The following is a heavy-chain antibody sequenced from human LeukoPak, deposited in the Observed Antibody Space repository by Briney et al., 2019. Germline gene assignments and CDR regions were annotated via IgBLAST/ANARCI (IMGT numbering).Heavy chain of an antibody. J-gene: IGHJ4*02. Sequence: GSSVKVSCKASGGTFSSYAISWVRQAPGQGLEWMGGIIPIFGTANYAQKFQGRVTITTDESTSTAYMELSSLRSEDTAVYYCARGRDCSSTSCYRSYFDCWGQGTLVTVSS. D-gene: IGHD2-2*02. CDR1: GGTFSSYA. CDR3: ARGRDCSSTSCYRSYFDC. V-gene: IGHV1-69*05. CDR2: IIPIFGTA.